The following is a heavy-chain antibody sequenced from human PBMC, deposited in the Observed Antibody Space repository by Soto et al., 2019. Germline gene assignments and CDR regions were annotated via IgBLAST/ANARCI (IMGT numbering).Heavy chain of an antibody. CDR3: ARFRPAARGVFDY. CDR2: ISNSGGTL. D-gene: IGHD6-6*01. J-gene: IGHJ4*02. CDR1: GFTFSDYY. Sequence: QVQLVESGGGLVKPGGSLRLSCAASGFTFSDYYMSWIRQAPGKGLEWVSYISNSGGTLYYADSVKGRFTISRDNAKNSLYLQMNSLRADDPAVYYCARFRPAARGVFDYWGQGTLVTVSS. V-gene: IGHV3-11*01.